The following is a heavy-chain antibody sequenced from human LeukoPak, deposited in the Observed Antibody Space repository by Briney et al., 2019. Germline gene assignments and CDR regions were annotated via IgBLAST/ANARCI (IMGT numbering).Heavy chain of an antibody. CDR2: TSFDGSNK. J-gene: IGHJ4*02. CDR1: GFAFSSYA. Sequence: GGSLRLSCAASGFAFSSYALHWVRQAPGKGLEWVAITSFDGSNKYYGDSVKGRFTISRDNSKNTLYLQMNSPRAEDTAVYYCARDWFHAIDYWGQGTLVTVSS. V-gene: IGHV3-30*04. D-gene: IGHD2/OR15-2a*01. CDR3: ARDWFHAIDY.